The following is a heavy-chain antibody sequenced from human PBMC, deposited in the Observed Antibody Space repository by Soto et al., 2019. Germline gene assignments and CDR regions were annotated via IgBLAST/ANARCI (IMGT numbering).Heavy chain of an antibody. CDR2: IIPILDIA. J-gene: IGHJ4*02. V-gene: IGHV1-69*02. CDR3: ALRSMAVVPEY. D-gene: IGHD3-22*01. Sequence: SVKVSCKSSGGTFNTYTIIWVRRAPGQGLEWMGRIIPILDIANYAQKFQGRVTITADTSTNQCSLTLSSMTAADTAVYYCALRSMAVVPEYWGQGTLVTVSS. CDR1: GGTFNTYT.